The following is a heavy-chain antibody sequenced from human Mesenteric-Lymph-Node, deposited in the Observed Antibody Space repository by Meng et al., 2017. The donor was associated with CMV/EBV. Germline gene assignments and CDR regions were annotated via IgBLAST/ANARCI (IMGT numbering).Heavy chain of an antibody. CDR3: ARDLSRQQPLGFDY. Sequence: GGSLRLSCEASRFTFSDHYMDWVRQAPGKGLEWVSTISSISHYIYYADSVRGRFTISRDNAKNSVYLQMNSLRAEDTAVYYCARDLSRQQPLGFDYWGQGTLVTVSS. V-gene: IGHV3-21*01. D-gene: IGHD6-6*01. CDR1: RFTFSDHY. J-gene: IGHJ4*02. CDR2: ISSISHYI.